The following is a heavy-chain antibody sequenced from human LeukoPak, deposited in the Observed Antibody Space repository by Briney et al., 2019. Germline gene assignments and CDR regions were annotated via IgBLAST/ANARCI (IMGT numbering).Heavy chain of an antibody. V-gene: IGHV4-59*01. Sequence: SETLSLTCTVSGGSISSYYWSWIRQPPGKGLEWIGYIYHSGSTNYNPSLKSRVTISVDTSKNQFSLKLSSVTAADTAVYYCARSSFYGDYDYWGQGTLVTVSS. J-gene: IGHJ4*02. CDR2: IYHSGST. CDR1: GGSISSYY. D-gene: IGHD4-17*01. CDR3: ARSSFYGDYDY.